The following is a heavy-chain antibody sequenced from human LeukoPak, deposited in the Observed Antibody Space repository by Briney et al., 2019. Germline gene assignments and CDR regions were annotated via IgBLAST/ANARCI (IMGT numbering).Heavy chain of an antibody. CDR2: IYYSGST. CDR1: GGSISSYY. Sequence: PSETLSLTCTVSGGSISSYYWSWIRQPPGKGLEWIGYIYYSGSTNYNPSLKSRVTISVDTSNNQFSLRLSSATAADTAVYYCARHETSSSWTSSFDYWGQGTLVTVSS. CDR3: ARHETSSSWTSSFDY. V-gene: IGHV4-59*08. J-gene: IGHJ4*02. D-gene: IGHD6-13*01.